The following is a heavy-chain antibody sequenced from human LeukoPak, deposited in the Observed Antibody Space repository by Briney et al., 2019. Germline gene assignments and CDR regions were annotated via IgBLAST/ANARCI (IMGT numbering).Heavy chain of an antibody. CDR2: IWYDGSNK. Sequence: SGGALRLSCAASGFTFSSYGMHWVRQAPGKGLEWVAVIWYDGSNKYYADSVKGRFTISRDNSKNTLYLQMNSLRDEDTAVYYCAKQQLVTIALDYWGQGTLVTVSS. CDR1: GFTFSSYG. CDR3: AKQQLVTIALDY. V-gene: IGHV3-33*06. J-gene: IGHJ4*02. D-gene: IGHD6-13*01.